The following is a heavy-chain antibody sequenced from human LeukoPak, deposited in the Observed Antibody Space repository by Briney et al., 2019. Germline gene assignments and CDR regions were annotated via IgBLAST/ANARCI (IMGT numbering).Heavy chain of an antibody. Sequence: ASVKVSCKASGYTFTGYYMHWVRQAPGQGLEWMGWINPNSGGTNYAQKFQGRVTMTRDTSLSTAYMELSRLRSDDTAVYYCARGVLSYDSSRWFDPWGQGTLVTVSS. CDR3: ARGVLSYDSSRWFDP. CDR1: GYTFTGYY. D-gene: IGHD3-22*01. CDR2: INPNSGGT. V-gene: IGHV1-2*02. J-gene: IGHJ5*02.